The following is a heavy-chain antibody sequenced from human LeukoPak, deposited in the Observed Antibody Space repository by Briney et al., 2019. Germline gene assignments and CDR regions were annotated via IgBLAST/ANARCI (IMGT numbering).Heavy chain of an antibody. D-gene: IGHD4/OR15-4a*01. CDR1: GFTCSSYW. Sequence: GGSLRLSCAASGFTCSSYWMSWVRQAPGKGLEWVANIKQDGSEKYYVDSVKGRFTISRDNAKNSLYLQMNSLRAEDTAVYYCARRAGAYSHPYDYWGQGTLVTVSS. V-gene: IGHV3-7*03. J-gene: IGHJ4*02. CDR2: IKQDGSEK. CDR3: ARRAGAYSHPYDY.